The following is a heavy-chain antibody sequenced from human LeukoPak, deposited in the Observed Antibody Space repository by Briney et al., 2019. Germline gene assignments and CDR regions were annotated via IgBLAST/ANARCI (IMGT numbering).Heavy chain of an antibody. Sequence: PGGSLRLSCAASGFAFSSYGMHWVRQAPGKGLEWVSYSSSSGSTIYYADSVKGRFAISRDNAKNSLYLQMNSLRAEDTAAYYCARRRDFIDYWGQGTLVTVSS. CDR3: ARRRDFIDY. CDR2: SSSSGSTI. V-gene: IGHV3-48*03. D-gene: IGHD3/OR15-3a*01. CDR1: GFAFSSYG. J-gene: IGHJ4*02.